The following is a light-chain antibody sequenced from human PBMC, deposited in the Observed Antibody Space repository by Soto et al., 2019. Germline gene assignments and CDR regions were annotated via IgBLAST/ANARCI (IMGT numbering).Light chain of an antibody. J-gene: IGKJ1*01. CDR2: GAS. CDR3: QQYGSSPWT. CDR1: QSVSSTY. V-gene: IGKV3-20*01. Sequence: EIVLTQSPGTLSLSPGERVTLSCRASQSVSSTYLAWYQQKPGQAPRLLIYGASSRATGIPDRFSGSGSGTDFTLTINRLEPEDFAVYYCQQYGSSPWTFDQGTKVEIK.